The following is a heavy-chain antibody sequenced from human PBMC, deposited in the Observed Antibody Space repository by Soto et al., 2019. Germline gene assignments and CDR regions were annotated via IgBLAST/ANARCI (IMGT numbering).Heavy chain of an antibody. Sequence: ASVKVSCKASGGTFSSYAISWVRQAPGQGLEWMGGIIPIFGTANYAQKFQGRVTITADESTSTAYMELSSLRSEDTAVYYCARDLSYYYDNWGQGTLVTVSS. CDR1: GGTFSSYA. D-gene: IGHD3-22*01. CDR3: ARDLSYYYDN. CDR2: IIPIFGTA. V-gene: IGHV1-69*13. J-gene: IGHJ4*02.